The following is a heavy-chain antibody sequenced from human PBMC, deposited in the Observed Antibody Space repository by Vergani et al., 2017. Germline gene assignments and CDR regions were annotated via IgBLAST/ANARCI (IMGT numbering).Heavy chain of an antibody. CDR2: INHSGST. Sequence: VQLVESGGGLVQPGGSLRLSCAASGFTVSSNYMSWVRQAPGKGLEWIGEINHSGSTNYNPSLKSRVTISVDTSKNQFSLKLSSVTAADTAVYYCAGGYSYGYVDYWGQGTLVTVSS. CDR3: AGGYSYGYVDY. J-gene: IGHJ4*02. CDR1: GFTVSSNY. V-gene: IGHV4-34*08. D-gene: IGHD5-18*01.